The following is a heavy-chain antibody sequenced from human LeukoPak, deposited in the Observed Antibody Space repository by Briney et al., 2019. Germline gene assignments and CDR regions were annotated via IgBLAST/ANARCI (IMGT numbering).Heavy chain of an antibody. CDR1: GGSISSSSYY. D-gene: IGHD3-3*01. CDR3: ARFPDFYGLLDY. Sequence: SETLSLTCTVSGGSISSSSYYWGWIRQPPGKGLEWIGSIYYSGSTYYNPSLKSRVTISVDTSKNQFSLKLSSVTAADTAVYYCARFPDFYGLLDYWGQGTLVTVSS. V-gene: IGHV4-39*07. J-gene: IGHJ4*02. CDR2: IYYSGST.